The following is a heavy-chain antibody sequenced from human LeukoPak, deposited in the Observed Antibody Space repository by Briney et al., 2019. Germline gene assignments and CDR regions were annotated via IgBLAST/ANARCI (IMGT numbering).Heavy chain of an antibody. J-gene: IGHJ4*02. CDR2: ISAYNGNT. CDR1: GYTFTSYD. CDR3: ARDLIAQGYGDYDY. Sequence: ASVKVSCKASGYTFTSYDINWVRQATGQGLEWMGWISAYNGNTNYAQKLQGRVTMTTDTSTSTAYMELRSLRSDDTAVYYCARDLIAQGYGDYDYWGQGTLVTVSS. D-gene: IGHD4-17*01. V-gene: IGHV1-18*01.